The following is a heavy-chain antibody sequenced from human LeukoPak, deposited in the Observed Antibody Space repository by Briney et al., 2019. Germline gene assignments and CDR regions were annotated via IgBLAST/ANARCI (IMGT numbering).Heavy chain of an antibody. CDR2: ISSYNVNT. CDR3: ARLSPTDAFDI. V-gene: IGHV1-18*01. Sequence: ASVKVSCKASGYTFTSYDINWVRQATGQGLEWMGWISSYNVNTNYAQKFQGRVTMTTDTSTTTAYMELRSLRSDDTAVYYCARLSPTDAFDIWGQGTMVTVSS. CDR1: GYTFTSYD. J-gene: IGHJ3*02.